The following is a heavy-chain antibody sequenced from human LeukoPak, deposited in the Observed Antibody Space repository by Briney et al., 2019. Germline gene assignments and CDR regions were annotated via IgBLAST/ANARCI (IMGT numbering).Heavy chain of an antibody. J-gene: IGHJ3*02. CDR3: AKDQYSSGWFDAFDI. D-gene: IGHD6-19*01. CDR1: GFTFSSYA. V-gene: IGHV3-23*01. CDR2: ISGSGGST. Sequence: GGSLRLSCAASGFTFSSYAMIWVRQAPGKGLEWVSAISGSGGSTYYADSVKGRFAISRDNSKNTLYLQMNSLRAEDTAVYYCAKDQYSSGWFDAFDIWGQGTMVTVSS.